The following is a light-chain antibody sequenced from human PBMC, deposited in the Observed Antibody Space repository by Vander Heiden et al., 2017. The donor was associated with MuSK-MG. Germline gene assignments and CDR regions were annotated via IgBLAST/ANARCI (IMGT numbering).Light chain of an antibody. V-gene: IGKV1-33*01. CDR2: DAS. CDR3: QQYDNPLLT. J-gene: IGKJ4*01. CDR1: QDISNY. Sequence: DIQMTQSPSSLSASVGDRVTITCQESQDISNYLNWYQQTPGKAPKLLIYDASNLETGVPSRCSGSGSGTDFTFTISSLHPEDIATYYCQQYDNPLLTFGGGTKVEIK.